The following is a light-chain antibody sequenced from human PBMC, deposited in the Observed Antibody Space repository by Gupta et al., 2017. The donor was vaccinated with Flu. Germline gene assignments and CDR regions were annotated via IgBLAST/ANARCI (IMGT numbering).Light chain of an antibody. CDR2: CNS. CDR1: SSNIVAGYD. J-gene: IGLJ3*02. V-gene: IGLV1-40*01. CDR3: QSYDSSMSGLV. Sequence: QSVLTQPPSLSAAPGQRVTISCTGSSSNIVAGYDVHWYQQLPATAPKLLIYCNSNRPSGVPYRFSCSKSGTSASFAIIGLQAEDEADDYCQSYDSSMSGLVFGGGTKLTVL.